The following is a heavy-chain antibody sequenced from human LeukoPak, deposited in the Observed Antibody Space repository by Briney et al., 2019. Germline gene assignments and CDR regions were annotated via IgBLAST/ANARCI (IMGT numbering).Heavy chain of an antibody. Sequence: GGSLRLSCAASGFTFSNYSMNWVRQAPGKGLEWVSSISFSGSYIYYADSLRGRFTISRDNSRNTLYVQMNSLRAEDTALYYCARDRHRGAFDIWGQGTMVTVSS. V-gene: IGHV3-21*04. CDR1: GFTFSNYS. CDR2: ISFSGSYI. J-gene: IGHJ3*02. CDR3: ARDRHRGAFDI.